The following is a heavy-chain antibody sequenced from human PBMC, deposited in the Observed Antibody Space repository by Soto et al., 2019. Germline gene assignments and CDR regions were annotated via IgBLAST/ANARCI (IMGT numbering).Heavy chain of an antibody. V-gene: IGHV4-38-2*02. CDR2: IYHSGST. CDR3: ARVGGNSDVEGRAAFDI. J-gene: IGHJ3*02. CDR1: GYSISSGYY. Sequence: SETLSLTCTVSGYSISSGYYWGWIRQPPGKGLEWIGSIYHSGSTYYNPSLKSRVTISVDTSKNQFSLKLSSVTAADTAVYYCARVGGNSDVEGRAAFDIWGQGTMVTVSS. D-gene: IGHD2-21*02.